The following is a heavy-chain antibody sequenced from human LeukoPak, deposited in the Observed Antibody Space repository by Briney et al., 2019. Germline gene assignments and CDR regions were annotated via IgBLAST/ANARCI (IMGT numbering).Heavy chain of an antibody. J-gene: IGHJ4*02. CDR1: GYTFTGYY. CDR3: ARDLYSSSWYSPPLF. Sequence: ASVKVSCKASGYTFTGYYMHWVRQAPGQGLEWMGWINPNSGGTNYAQKFQGRVTMTRDTSISTAYMELSRLRSDDTAVYYCARDLYSSSWYSPPLFCGQGTLVTVSS. V-gene: IGHV1-2*02. D-gene: IGHD6-13*01. CDR2: INPNSGGT.